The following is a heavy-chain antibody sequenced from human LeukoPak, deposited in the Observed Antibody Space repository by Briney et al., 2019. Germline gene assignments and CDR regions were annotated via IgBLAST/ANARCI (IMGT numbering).Heavy chain of an antibody. V-gene: IGHV4-59*08. CDR2: ISYSGST. Sequence: PSETLSLTCTVSGGSISSYYWSWIRQPPGKGLEWIGYISYSGSTNYNPSLKSRVTISIDTSKNQFSLKLRSVTAADTAIYYCARQGYDILTGYIDAFDIWGQGAMVTVSS. J-gene: IGHJ3*02. CDR3: ARQGYDILTGYIDAFDI. D-gene: IGHD3-9*01. CDR1: GGSISSYY.